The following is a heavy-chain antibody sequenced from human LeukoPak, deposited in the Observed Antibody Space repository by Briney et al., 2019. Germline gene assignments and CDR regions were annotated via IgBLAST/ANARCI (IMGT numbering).Heavy chain of an antibody. CDR1: GFTFSSYG. Sequence: GGSLRLSCAASGFTFSSYGMRWVRQAPGKGLEWVAVIWYDGSNKYYADSVKGRFTISRDNSKNTLYLQMNSLRAEDTAVYYCASQGPVRYFDWYFDYWGQGTLVTVSS. J-gene: IGHJ4*02. V-gene: IGHV3-33*01. D-gene: IGHD3-9*01. CDR3: ASQGPVRYFDWYFDY. CDR2: IWYDGSNK.